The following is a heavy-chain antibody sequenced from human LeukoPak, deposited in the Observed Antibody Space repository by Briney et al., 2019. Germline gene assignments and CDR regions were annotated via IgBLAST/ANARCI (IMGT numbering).Heavy chain of an antibody. Sequence: GGSLRLSCAASGFTFNNYAMDWVRQAPGKGLEWVSLISRSGATTYYADSVKGRFTISRDNSRNTLYLQMTSLRAEDTAVYYCARGPGDRWFFDLWGRGTLVTVSS. CDR2: ISRSGATT. J-gene: IGHJ2*01. CDR3: ARGPGDRWFFDL. V-gene: IGHV3-23*01. CDR1: GFTFNNYA. D-gene: IGHD7-27*01.